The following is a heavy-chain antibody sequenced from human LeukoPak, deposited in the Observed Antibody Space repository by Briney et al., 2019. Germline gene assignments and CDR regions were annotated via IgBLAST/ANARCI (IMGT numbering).Heavy chain of an antibody. CDR3: AKDRGGYSYEEYYYYYGMDV. CDR2: ISGSGGST. CDR1: GFTFSSYA. D-gene: IGHD5-18*01. J-gene: IGHJ6*02. Sequence: PAGSLRLSCAASGFTFSSYAMSWVRQAPGKGLEWVSAISGSGGSTYYADSVKGRFTISRDNSKNTLYLQMNSLRAEDTAVYYCAKDRGGYSYEEYYYYYGMDVWGQGTTVTVSS. V-gene: IGHV3-23*01.